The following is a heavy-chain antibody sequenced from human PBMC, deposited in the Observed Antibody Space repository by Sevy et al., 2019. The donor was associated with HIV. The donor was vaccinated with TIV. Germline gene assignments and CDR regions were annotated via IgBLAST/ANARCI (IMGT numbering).Heavy chain of an antibody. J-gene: IGHJ4*02. V-gene: IGHV3-30-3*01. Sequence: GGSLRLSCAASGFTFTTYAMHWVRQAPGKGLEWVAVISYDGSNTYYADSVKGRFTISRDSSKNTLYLQMNSLRAEDTAVYFRARDGGHDSRGYDLSNYWGQGTLVTVSS. D-gene: IGHD3-22*01. CDR3: ARDGGHDSRGYDLSNY. CDR1: GFTFTTYA. CDR2: ISYDGSNT.